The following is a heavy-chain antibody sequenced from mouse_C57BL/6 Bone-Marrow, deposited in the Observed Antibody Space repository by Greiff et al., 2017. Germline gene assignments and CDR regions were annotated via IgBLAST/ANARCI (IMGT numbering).Heavy chain of an antibody. Sequence: VQLQQSDAELVKPGASVKISCKVSGYTFTDHTIHWMKQRPEQGLEWIGYIYPRDGSTKYNEKFKGKATLTADKSSSTAYMQLNRLTSEDSAVYFCARNGLGYSNSSRAMDYWGQGTSVTVSS. CDR3: ARNGLGYSNSSRAMDY. D-gene: IGHD2-5*01. CDR2: IYPRDGST. CDR1: GYTFTDHT. J-gene: IGHJ4*01. V-gene: IGHV1-78*01.